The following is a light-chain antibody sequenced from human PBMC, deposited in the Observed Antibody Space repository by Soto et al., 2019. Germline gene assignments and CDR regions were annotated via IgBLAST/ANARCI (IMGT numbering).Light chain of an antibody. CDR2: GNS. CDR1: SSNIGAGYD. J-gene: IGLJ2*01. Sequence: QSVLTQPPSVSGAPGQRVTIFCTGSSSNIGAGYDVHWYQQLPGTAPKLPIHGNSNRPSGVPDRVSGSKSGTSASLAIAGLEAEDEADNYCQSYDSSLSRVFGGGTKLTVL. CDR3: QSYDSSLSRV. V-gene: IGLV1-40*01.